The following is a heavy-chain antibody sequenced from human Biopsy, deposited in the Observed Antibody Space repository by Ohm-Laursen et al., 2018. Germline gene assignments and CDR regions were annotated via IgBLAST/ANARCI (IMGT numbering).Heavy chain of an antibody. CDR2: IYFTGRT. CDR3: ARGDYFDSNGYFWFDP. V-gene: IGHV4-59*12. CDR1: GGPIDSYY. D-gene: IGHD3-22*01. J-gene: IGHJ5*02. Sequence: TLSLTCIVSGGPIDSYYWSWIRQPPGKALEWIGYIYFTGRTSYNPPLKSRVTMSVNTSKKQFSLRLSSVTAADTAVYYCARGDYFDSNGYFWFDPWGQGTLVTVSS.